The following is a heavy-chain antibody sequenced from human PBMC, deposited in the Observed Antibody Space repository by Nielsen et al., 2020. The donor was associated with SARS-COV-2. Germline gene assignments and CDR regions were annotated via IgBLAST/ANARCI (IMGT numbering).Heavy chain of an antibody. V-gene: IGHV3-7*01. CDR3: ARDSNTYYYDSSGSYYFDY. D-gene: IGHD3-22*01. J-gene: IGHJ4*02. CDR2: IKQDGSEK. Sequence: WIRQPPGKGLEWAANIKQDGSEKYYVDSVKGRFTISRDNAKNSLYLQMNSLRAEDTAVYYCARDSNTYYYDSSGSYYFDYWGQGTLVTVSS.